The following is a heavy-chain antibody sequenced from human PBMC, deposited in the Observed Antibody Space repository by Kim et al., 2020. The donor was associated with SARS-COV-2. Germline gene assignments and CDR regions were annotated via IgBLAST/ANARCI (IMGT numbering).Heavy chain of an antibody. D-gene: IGHD3-3*01. V-gene: IGHV3-30*07. CDR3: ARRGDFWSGYYSYYYGMDV. Sequence: GRFTISRDNSKNTLYLQMNSLRAEDTAVYYCARRGDFWSGYYSYYYGMDVWGQGTTVTVSS. J-gene: IGHJ6*02.